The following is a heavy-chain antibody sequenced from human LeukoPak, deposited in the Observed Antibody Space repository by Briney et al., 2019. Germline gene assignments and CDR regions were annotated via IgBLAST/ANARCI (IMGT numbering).Heavy chain of an antibody. Sequence: GASVRVSCKASGSFTGEYVHWVRQAPGQGLEWLGWINPDTGGTNFAQEFQGRVTMAGDTSISTAYMELSRLTSDDTAVYYCARSPYDSGSYVSAPWGQGTQVTVSS. J-gene: IGHJ5*02. V-gene: IGHV1-2*02. D-gene: IGHD3-10*01. CDR1: GSFTGEY. CDR2: INPDTGGT. CDR3: ARSPYDSGSYVSAP.